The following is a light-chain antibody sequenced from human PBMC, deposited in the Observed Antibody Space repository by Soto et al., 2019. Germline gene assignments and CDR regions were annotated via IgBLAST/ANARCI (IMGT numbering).Light chain of an antibody. CDR3: SSYTTSNTPVV. J-gene: IGLJ2*01. Sequence: QSALTQPASVSGSPGQSITISCTGTSSDVGGYNYVSWYQQHPDKAPKLMIYEVSNRPSGVSNRFSGSKSGNTASLTISGLQAEDEADYYCSSYTTSNTPVVFGGGTKLTVL. CDR1: SSDVGGYNY. V-gene: IGLV2-14*01. CDR2: EVS.